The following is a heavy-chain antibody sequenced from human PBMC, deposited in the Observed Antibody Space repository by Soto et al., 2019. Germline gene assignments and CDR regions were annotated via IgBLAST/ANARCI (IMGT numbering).Heavy chain of an antibody. CDR2: IKQDGSEK. CDR3: ARPTTPYYFDY. Sequence: EVQLVESGGGLVQPGGSLRLSCAASGFTFSSYWMSWVRQAPGKGLEWVANIKQDGSEKYYVDSVKGRLTISRDNAKNSLYLQMNSLRAEDTAVYYCARPTTPYYFDYWGQGTLVTVSS. CDR1: GFTFSSYW. V-gene: IGHV3-7*01. J-gene: IGHJ4*02. D-gene: IGHD2-15*01.